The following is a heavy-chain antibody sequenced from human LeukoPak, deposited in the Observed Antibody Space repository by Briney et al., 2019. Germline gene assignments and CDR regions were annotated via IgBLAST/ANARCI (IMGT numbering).Heavy chain of an antibody. D-gene: IGHD6-13*01. Sequence: GGSLRLSCAASGFTFDDYAMHWVRQAPGKGLEWASLISGDGGSTYYADSVKGRFTISRDNSKNSLYLQMNSLRTEDTALYYCAKDIAAAGTHNWFDPWGQGTLVTVSS. V-gene: IGHV3-43*02. CDR3: AKDIAAAGTHNWFDP. CDR1: GFTFDDYA. J-gene: IGHJ5*02. CDR2: ISGDGGST.